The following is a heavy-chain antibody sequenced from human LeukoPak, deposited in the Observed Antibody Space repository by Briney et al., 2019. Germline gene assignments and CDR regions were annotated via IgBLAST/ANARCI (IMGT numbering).Heavy chain of an antibody. CDR2: IYTSGNT. CDR1: GGSLTSYY. CDR3: ARSGGSGTYYDGTFDY. D-gene: IGHD1-26*01. V-gene: IGHV4-4*07. J-gene: IGHJ4*02. Sequence: PSETLSLTCTVSGGSLTSYYWHWIRQPAGKGLEWIGRIYTSGNTNYNPSLKSRVAMSVDTSKYQFSLKVRAVTAADTAVYYCARSGGSGTYYDGTFDYWGQGALVTVSS.